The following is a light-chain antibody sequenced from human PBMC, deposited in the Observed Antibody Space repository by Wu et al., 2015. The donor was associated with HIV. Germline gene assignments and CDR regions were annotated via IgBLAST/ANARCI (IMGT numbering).Light chain of an antibody. Sequence: EILMTQSPATLSVSPGERATLSCRASQSISSNLAWYQQTPGQAPRLLIYGASTRATGIPDRFSGSGSVTDFTLTISSLEPEDFAVYYCQQYENSPRTFGQGTKVEIK. CDR2: GAS. J-gene: IGKJ1*01. CDR1: QSISSN. CDR3: QQYENSPRT. V-gene: IGKV3D-15*01.